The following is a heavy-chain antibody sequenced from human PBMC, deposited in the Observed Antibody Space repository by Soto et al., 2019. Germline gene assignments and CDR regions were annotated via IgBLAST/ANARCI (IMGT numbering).Heavy chain of an antibody. CDR1: GYTFTGYY. V-gene: IGHV1-2*02. J-gene: IGHJ4*02. CDR2: INPNSGGT. CDR3: ARAAPEAGVLSPPDY. Sequence: ASVKGSCKASGYTFTGYYMHWVRQAPGQGLEWMGWINPNSGGTNYAQKFQGRVTMTRDTSISTAYMELSRRRSDDTAVYYCARAAPEAGVLSPPDYWGQGTLVTVSS. D-gene: IGHD6-19*01.